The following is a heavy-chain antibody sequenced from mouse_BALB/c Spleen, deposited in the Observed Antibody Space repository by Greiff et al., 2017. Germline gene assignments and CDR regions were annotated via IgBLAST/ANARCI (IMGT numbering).Heavy chain of an antibody. CDR1: GFTFSSYG. V-gene: IGHV5-6-3*01. D-gene: IGHD2-10*01. CDR3: ARDGLLPYYFDY. J-gene: IGHJ2*01. Sequence: DVQLVESGGGLVQPGGSLKLSCAASGFTFSSYGMSWVRQTPDKRLELVATINSNGGSTYYPDSVKGRFTISRDNAKNTLYLQMSSLKSEDTAMYYCARDGLLPYYFDYWGQGTTLTVSS. CDR2: INSNGGST.